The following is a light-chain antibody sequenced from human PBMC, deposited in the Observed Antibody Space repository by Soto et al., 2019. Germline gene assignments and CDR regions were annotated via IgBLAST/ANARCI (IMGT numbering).Light chain of an antibody. CDR2: LGS. J-gene: IGKJ4*01. CDR1: QSLLHTNGYNY. CDR3: KKGLQTPLN. V-gene: IGKV2-28*01. Sequence: VVTHSPLSLPVTLVHPASISCRSSQSLLHTNGYNYLDWYLQKPGQSPQLLIYLGSNRASGVPDRFSGSGSGTDFTLKISRVEAEDVGVYYCKKGLQTPLNFGGGTKVDIK.